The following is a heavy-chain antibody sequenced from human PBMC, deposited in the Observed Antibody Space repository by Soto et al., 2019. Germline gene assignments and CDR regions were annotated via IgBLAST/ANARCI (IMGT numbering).Heavy chain of an antibody. J-gene: IGHJ4*02. CDR2: IIPMFPTT. CDR1: GDTFGRNA. D-gene: IGHD2-21*01. V-gene: IGHV1-69*06. Sequence: QVHLVQSGPEVKRPGSSVKVSCKASGDTFGRNAIHWVRQAPGQGLEWMGGIIPMFPTTNYAQKFKGRLTIYAHTSTGTAYMEMTSLRSEDTAVYYCTKDGDSADYGYWGQGTLVTVSS. CDR3: TKDGDSADYGY.